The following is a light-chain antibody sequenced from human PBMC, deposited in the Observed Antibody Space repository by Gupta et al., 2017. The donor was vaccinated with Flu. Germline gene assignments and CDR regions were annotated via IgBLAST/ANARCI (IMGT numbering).Light chain of an antibody. Sequence: QSALTQPASVSGSPGQSVTISCTATNNDIGRYDYVSWYQHHPGKAPKLILYEAIKRPSGVSDRFSGSKSGKTASLTISGLEAEDEGDYYCCSHTGDSTLIFGSGTSVTV. CDR1: NNDIGRYDY. CDR2: EAI. CDR3: CSHTGDSTLI. V-gene: IGLV2-14*01. J-gene: IGLJ1*01.